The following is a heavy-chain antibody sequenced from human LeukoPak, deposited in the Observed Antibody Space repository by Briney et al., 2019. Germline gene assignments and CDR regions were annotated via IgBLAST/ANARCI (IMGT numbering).Heavy chain of an antibody. CDR3: ARVTYDSSGYYSGLDY. CDR1: GGSISSSNW. CDR2: IYHSGST. V-gene: IGHV4-4*02. Sequence: SETLSLTCAVSGGSISSSNWWSWVRQPPGKGLEWIGEIYHSGSTNYNPSLKRRVTISVDKSKNQFSLKLSSVTAADTAVYYCARVTYDSSGYYSGLDYWGQGTLVTVSS. D-gene: IGHD3-22*01. J-gene: IGHJ4*02.